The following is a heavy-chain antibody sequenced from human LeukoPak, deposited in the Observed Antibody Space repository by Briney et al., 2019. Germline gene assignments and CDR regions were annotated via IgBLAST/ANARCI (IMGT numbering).Heavy chain of an antibody. V-gene: IGHV4-59*01. Sequence: SETLSLTCSVFGDPISTYHWNWIRKPPGKGLEWIAYMQSTGNSQYNPSLKSRVAMSVDTSKNQVVLNLSSVTAADTAMYYCARDKRHSYGRYFAHWGQGMLVAVSS. D-gene: IGHD5-18*01. J-gene: IGHJ4*02. CDR3: ARDKRHSYGRYFAH. CDR2: MQSTGNS. CDR1: GDPISTYH.